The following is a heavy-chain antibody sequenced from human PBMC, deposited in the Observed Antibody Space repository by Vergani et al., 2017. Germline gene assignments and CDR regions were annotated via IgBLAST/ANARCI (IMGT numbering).Heavy chain of an antibody. CDR3: VKXIAASGNYWYFDL. D-gene: IGHD6-13*01. Sequence: VQLVESGGGVVQPGRSLRLSCAASGFTFDDYAMHWVRQAPGKGLEWVSGINWNSDSIAYADSVKGRFTISRDNAKNSLYLQMNSLRAEDTALYYCVKXIAASGNYWYFDLWGRGTLVTVSS. V-gene: IGHV3-9*01. CDR1: GFTFDDYA. J-gene: IGHJ2*01. CDR2: INWNSDSI.